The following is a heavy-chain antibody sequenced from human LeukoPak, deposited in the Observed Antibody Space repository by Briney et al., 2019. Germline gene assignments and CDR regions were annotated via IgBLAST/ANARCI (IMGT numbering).Heavy chain of an antibody. CDR1: RFTFSSYG. D-gene: IGHD2-8*01. CDR2: IQYDGSNE. CDR3: AKDRCSNGVGCYYYYMDV. V-gene: IGHV3-30*02. J-gene: IGHJ6*03. Sequence: GGSLRLSCAASRFTFSSYGMHWVRQAPGKGLEWVAYIQYDGSNEQYADSVKGRFSISRDSSKNILYLQMNSLRAEDTAVYYCAKDRCSNGVGCYYYYMDVWGKGTTVTISS.